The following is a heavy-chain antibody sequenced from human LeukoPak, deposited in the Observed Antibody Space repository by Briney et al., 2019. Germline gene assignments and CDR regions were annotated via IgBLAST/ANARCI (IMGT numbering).Heavy chain of an antibody. J-gene: IGHJ6*03. CDR3: ARDSSGSYFGPNADYYYYYMDV. CDR2: IKQDGSEK. V-gene: IGHV3-7*01. D-gene: IGHD1-26*01. Sequence: GGSLRLSCVASGFTFSSYAMSWVRQAPGKGLEWVANIKQDGSEKYYVDSVKGRFTISRDNAKNSLYLQMNSLRAEDTAVYYCARDSSGSYFGPNADYYYYYMDVWGKGTTVTVSS. CDR1: GFTFSSYA.